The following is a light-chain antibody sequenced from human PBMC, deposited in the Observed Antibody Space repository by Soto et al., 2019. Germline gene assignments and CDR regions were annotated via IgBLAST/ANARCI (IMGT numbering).Light chain of an antibody. J-gene: IGLJ2*01. Sequence: QSVLTQPASVSGSPGQSITISCTGTSSDVGDYHYVSWYQQHPGKAPKLIIYGVSNRPSGISNRFSGSKSGNTASLTISGLQAEDEADYYCSSYTITNTLVFGGGTKVTVL. CDR3: SSYTITNTLV. V-gene: IGLV2-14*01. CDR2: GVS. CDR1: SSDVGDYHY.